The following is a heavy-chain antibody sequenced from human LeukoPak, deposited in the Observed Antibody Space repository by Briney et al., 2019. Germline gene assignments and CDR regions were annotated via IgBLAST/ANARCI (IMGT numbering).Heavy chain of an antibody. CDR1: GGSFSGYY. CDR2: INHSGST. Sequence: PSETLSLTCAVYGGSFSGYYWSWIRQPPGKGLEWIGEINHSGSTNYNPSLKSRVTISVDTSKNQFSLKLTSVTAADTAVYYCARGYDFWSGYPGWLDPWGQGTLVTVSS. CDR3: ARGYDFWSGYPGWLDP. D-gene: IGHD3-3*01. J-gene: IGHJ5*02. V-gene: IGHV4-34*01.